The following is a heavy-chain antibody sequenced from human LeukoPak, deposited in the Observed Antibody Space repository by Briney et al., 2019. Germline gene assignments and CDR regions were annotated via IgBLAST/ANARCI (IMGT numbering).Heavy chain of an antibody. CDR2: IRYDGNEK. Sequence: GGSLRLSCVASGFTFSDYWMSWVRQAPGKGLECVASIRYDGNEKYYMESVKGRFTTSRDHAKNSLYLQIDNLRAEDTARYFWARDRRRGVAGYGLDVWGQGTTVTVSS. J-gene: IGHJ6*02. D-gene: IGHD2-15*01. CDR1: GFTFSDYW. V-gene: IGHV3-7*01. CDR3: ARDRRRGVAGYGLDV.